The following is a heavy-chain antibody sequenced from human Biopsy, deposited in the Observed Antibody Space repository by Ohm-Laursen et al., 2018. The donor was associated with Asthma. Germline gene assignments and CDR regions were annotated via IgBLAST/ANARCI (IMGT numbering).Heavy chain of an antibody. J-gene: IGHJ4*02. CDR3: ARGDSSNWSHYYFDY. Sequence: SLRLSCAASGFTVSRDHTFWVRQAPGKGLEWVSVIYSGGTSHIADSVRGRFTISRDYSKNTLYLQMHSLRAEDTAVYYCARGDSSNWSHYYFDYWGQGTLVTVSS. CDR2: IYSGGTS. CDR1: GFTVSRDH. D-gene: IGHD3-22*01. V-gene: IGHV3-53*01.